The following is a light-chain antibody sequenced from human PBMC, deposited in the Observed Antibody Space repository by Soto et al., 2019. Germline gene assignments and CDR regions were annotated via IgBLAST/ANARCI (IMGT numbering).Light chain of an antibody. J-gene: IGKJ1*01. V-gene: IGKV1-5*03. CDR2: KAS. CDR1: QSISSW. Sequence: DIQMTQSPSTLSASVGDRVTITCRASQSISSWLAWYQQKPGKAPKLLIYKASSLESGVPSRFSGSGSGTEFTLTISSLQPDEFATYYCQQYNSYSRAFGQGTNVDIK. CDR3: QQYNSYSRA.